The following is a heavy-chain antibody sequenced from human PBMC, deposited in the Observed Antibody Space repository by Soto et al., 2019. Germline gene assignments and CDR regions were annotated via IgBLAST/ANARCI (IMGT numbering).Heavy chain of an antibody. CDR3: AKGGRQWLVYYFDY. Sequence: LSLTCAASGFTFDDYAMHWVRQAPGKGLEWVSGISWNSGSIGYADSVKGRFTISRDNAKNSLYLQMNSLRAEDTALYYCAKGGRQWLVYYFDYWGQGTLVTVSS. CDR2: ISWNSGSI. CDR1: GFTFDDYA. V-gene: IGHV3-9*01. D-gene: IGHD6-19*01. J-gene: IGHJ4*02.